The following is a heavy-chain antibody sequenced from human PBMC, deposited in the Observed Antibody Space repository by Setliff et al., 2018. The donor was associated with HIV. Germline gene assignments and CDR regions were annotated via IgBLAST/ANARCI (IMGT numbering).Heavy chain of an antibody. CDR1: AFSLTSTRVA. CDR2: IYWDDDK. V-gene: IGHV2-5*02. Sequence: SGPTLVNPTQTLTLTCTFSAFSLTSTRVAVGWIRQPPGKALEWLALIYWDDDKHYTPSLKSRLTITKDTSKNQVVLTMTNMDPVDTAMYYCARRTPPGTPDAFDIWGQGTMVTVSS. D-gene: IGHD2-15*01. J-gene: IGHJ3*02. CDR3: ARRTPPGTPDAFDI.